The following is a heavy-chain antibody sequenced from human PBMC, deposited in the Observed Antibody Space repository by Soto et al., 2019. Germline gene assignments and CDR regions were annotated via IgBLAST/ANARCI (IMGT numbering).Heavy chain of an antibody. V-gene: IGHV1-69*13. CDR1: GGTFSSYA. D-gene: IGHD5-12*01. CDR3: ARGWYSGYDLSFPYYFAY. Sequence: SVKVSCKASGGTFSSYAISWVRQAPGQGLEWMGGIIPIFGTANYAQKFQGRVTITADESTSTAYMELSSLRSEDTAVYYCARGWYSGYDLSFPYYFAYWGQGTLVTVSS. J-gene: IGHJ4*02. CDR2: IIPIFGTA.